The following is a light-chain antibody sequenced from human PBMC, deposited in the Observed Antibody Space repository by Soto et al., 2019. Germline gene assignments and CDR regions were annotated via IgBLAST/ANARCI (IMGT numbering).Light chain of an antibody. V-gene: IGKV1-39*01. CDR1: RDITDY. J-gene: IGKJ5*01. Sequence: DTQMTQSPSSLSASVGDRATITCQASRDITDYLNWYQQKPGKAPKLLIYAASTLQSGVPSRSSGSGSGTDFTLTVSSLQPEDFATYYCHQSYDIPTFGQGTRLEIK. CDR2: AAS. CDR3: HQSYDIPT.